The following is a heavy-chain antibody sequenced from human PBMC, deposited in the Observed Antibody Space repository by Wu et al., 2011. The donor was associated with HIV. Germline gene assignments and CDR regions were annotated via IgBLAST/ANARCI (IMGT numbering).Heavy chain of an antibody. J-gene: IGHJ4*02. CDR1: GYTFGTSD. D-gene: IGHD3-9*01. V-gene: IGHV1-18*01. CDR3: ARGSLPHYDVLSGYYNSPDFFDS. Sequence: QIRLVQSGAEVKKPGSSVTVSCKASGYTFGTSDINWVRQAPGHGLEWMGWISAYNGDTYSAQKFQGRITLTTDTSTRTAYMELRTLKSDDTAVYYCARGSLPHYDVLSGYYNSPDFFDSWGQGTLVTVSS. CDR2: ISAYNGDT.